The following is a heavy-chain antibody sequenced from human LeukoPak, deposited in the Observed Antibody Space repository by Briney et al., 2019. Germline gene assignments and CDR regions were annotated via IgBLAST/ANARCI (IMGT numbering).Heavy chain of an antibody. CDR3: ARVSSSTSRWGMDV. J-gene: IGHJ6*02. V-gene: IGHV4-39*07. CDR1: GGSISSSSYY. D-gene: IGHD2-2*01. Sequence: SETLSLTCTVSGGSISSSSYYWGWIRQPPGKGLEWIGSIYYSGSTYYNPSLKSRVTISVDTSKNQFSLKLSSVTAADTAVYYCARVSSSTSRWGMDVWGQGTTVTVSS. CDR2: IYYSGST.